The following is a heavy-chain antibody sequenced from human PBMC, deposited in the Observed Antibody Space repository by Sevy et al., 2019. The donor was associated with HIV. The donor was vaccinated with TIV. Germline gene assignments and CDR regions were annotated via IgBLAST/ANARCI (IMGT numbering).Heavy chain of an antibody. CDR3: AQGRNNCNDGLDS. V-gene: IGHV3-23*01. CDR1: GFTFNKYA. Sequence: GGSQRLSCEVSGFTFNKYAMHWVRQAPGKGLEWLSLISGSGDFKYYADSVQGRFTVSRDNSKSTLFLHISSLTVEDSAVYYCAQGRNNCNDGLDSWGQGTRVTVSS. D-gene: IGHD1-20*01. CDR2: ISGSGDFK. J-gene: IGHJ4*02.